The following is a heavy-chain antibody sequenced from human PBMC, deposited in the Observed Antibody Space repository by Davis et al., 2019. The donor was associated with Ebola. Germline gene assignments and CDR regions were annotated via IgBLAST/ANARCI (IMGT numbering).Heavy chain of an antibody. CDR2: IKQDGSEK. V-gene: IGHV3-7*01. CDR3: AKDSGWQMSP. D-gene: IGHD6-19*01. CDR1: GITFSNYW. J-gene: IGHJ5*02. Sequence: GESLKISCAASGITFSNYWMSWVRQAPGKGPEWVAKIKQDGSEKYYVDSVKGRFTISRDNAKNSLFLQINSLRAEDTAIYYCAKDSGWQMSPWGQGTLVTVSS.